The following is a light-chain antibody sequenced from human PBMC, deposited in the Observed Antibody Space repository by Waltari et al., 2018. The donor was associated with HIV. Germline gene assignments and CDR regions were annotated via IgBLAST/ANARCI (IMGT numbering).Light chain of an antibody. CDR1: QDINNY. V-gene: IGKV1-33*01. Sequence: DIQMTQSPSSLSASVGDRVTITCRASQDINNYLNLDQQKPGKAPNLLIYGASNLETGVPSRFSGSGSGTEFIFTIDSLQPEDIATYYCQQYDVPFTFGPGTKVDIK. J-gene: IGKJ3*01. CDR3: QQYDVPFT. CDR2: GAS.